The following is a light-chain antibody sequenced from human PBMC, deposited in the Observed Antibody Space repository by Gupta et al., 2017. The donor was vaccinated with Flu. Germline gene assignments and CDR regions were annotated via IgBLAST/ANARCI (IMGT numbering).Light chain of an antibody. CDR2: GNS. V-gene: IGLV1-40*01. CDR1: SSNIGAGYD. J-gene: IGLJ1*01. CDR3: QSYDSSLSGPYV. Sequence: QSVLTQPPSVSGAPGQRVTISCTGSSSNIGAGYDVHWYQQLPGTAPNLLIYGNSNRPSGVPDRCSGSKSGTSASLAITGLQAEEEADYYCQSYDSSLSGPYVFGTGTKVTVL.